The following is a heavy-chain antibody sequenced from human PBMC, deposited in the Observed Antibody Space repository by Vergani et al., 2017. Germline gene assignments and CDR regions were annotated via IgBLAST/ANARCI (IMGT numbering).Heavy chain of an antibody. CDR3: STSCYGDWFDP. Sequence: QLQLQESGPGLVKPSETLSLTCTVSGGSISSSSYYWGWIRQPPGKGLGWIGRIYYSGSTYYNPSLKSRVTISVDTSKNQFSLKLSSVTAADTAVYYCSTSCYGDWFDPGGQGTLVTVSS. V-gene: IGHV4-39*07. D-gene: IGHD2-2*01. J-gene: IGHJ5*02. CDR2: IYYSGST. CDR1: GGSISSSSYY.